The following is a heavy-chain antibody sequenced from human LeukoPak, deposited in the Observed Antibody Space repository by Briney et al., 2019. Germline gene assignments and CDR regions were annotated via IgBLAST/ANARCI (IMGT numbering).Heavy chain of an antibody. J-gene: IGHJ4*02. D-gene: IGHD3-22*01. CDR2: IHYSGST. Sequence: SETLSLTCTVSGGSISSYYWSWIRQPPGGGLEWIGYIHYSGSTNYNPSLKSRVTISVDTSKNQFSLKLSSVTAADTAAYYCARLPDSSGYYLFDYWGQGTLVTVSS. CDR1: GGSISSYY. V-gene: IGHV4-59*08. CDR3: ARLPDSSGYYLFDY.